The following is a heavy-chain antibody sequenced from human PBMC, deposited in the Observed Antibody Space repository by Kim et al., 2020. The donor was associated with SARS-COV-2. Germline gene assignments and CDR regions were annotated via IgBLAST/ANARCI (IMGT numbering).Heavy chain of an antibody. V-gene: IGHV3-53*04. D-gene: IGHD3-10*01. J-gene: IGHJ5*02. CDR2: IYSGGST. Sequence: GGSLRLSCAASGFTVSSNYMSWVRQAPGKGLEWVSVIYSGGSTYYADSVKGRFTISRHNSKNTLYLQMNSLRAEDTAVYYCASGGSGSQDGAWFDPWGQGTLFTVSS. CDR1: GFTVSSNY. CDR3: ASGGSGSQDGAWFDP.